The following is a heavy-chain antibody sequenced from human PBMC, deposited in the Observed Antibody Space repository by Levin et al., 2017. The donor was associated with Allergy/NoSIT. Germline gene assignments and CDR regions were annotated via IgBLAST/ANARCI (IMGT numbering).Heavy chain of an antibody. CDR1: GFTFSSYG. CDR3: ARDAYSSSFPAYYFDY. Sequence: GGSLRLSCAASGFTFSSYGMHWVRQAPGKGLEWVAVIWYDGSNKYYADSVKGRFTISRDNSKNTLYLQMNSLRAEDTAVYYCARDAYSSSFPAYYFDYWGQGTLVTVSS. J-gene: IGHJ4*02. CDR2: IWYDGSNK. V-gene: IGHV3-33*01. D-gene: IGHD6-6*01.